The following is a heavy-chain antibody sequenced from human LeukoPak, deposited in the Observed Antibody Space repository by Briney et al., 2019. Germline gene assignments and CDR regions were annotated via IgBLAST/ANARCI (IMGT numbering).Heavy chain of an antibody. D-gene: IGHD4-17*01. Sequence: GASVKVSCTASGGTFSIYAISWVRQAPGQGREWMGGIIPILGIANYAHKFQGRVTIPADESTSTAYMALSSLRSEDTAVYYCARASGLTDDYGDRFDYWGQGTLVTVSS. CDR3: ARASGLTDDYGDRFDY. CDR1: GGTFSIYA. CDR2: IIPILGIA. V-gene: IGHV1-69*10. J-gene: IGHJ4*02.